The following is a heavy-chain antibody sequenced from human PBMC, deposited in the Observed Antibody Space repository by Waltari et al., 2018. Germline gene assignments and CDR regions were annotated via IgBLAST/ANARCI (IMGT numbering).Heavy chain of an antibody. J-gene: IGHJ4*02. CDR1: GSSFIAYA. D-gene: IGHD5-18*01. Sequence: QVQFVQSGAEVKKPGASVQVSCSASGSSFIAYAMHWVRQAPGQRPEWMGWINVGNGNTKYSQNFQGRVTITSDISASTAYLEVSSLRSEDTALYYCARGHRLPFFDFWGKGTLVTVSS. CDR3: ARGHRLPFFDF. CDR2: INVGNGNT. V-gene: IGHV1-3*01.